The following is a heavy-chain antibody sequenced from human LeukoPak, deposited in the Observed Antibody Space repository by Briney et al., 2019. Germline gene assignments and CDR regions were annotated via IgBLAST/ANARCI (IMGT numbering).Heavy chain of an antibody. J-gene: IGHJ4*02. CDR3: AITGPTTGYFDY. V-gene: IGHV1-69*04. CDR1: GGTFSSYA. Sequence: GSSVKVSCTASGGTFSSYAISWVRQAPGQGLEWMGRIIPILGIANYAQKFQGRVAITADKSTSTACMELSSLRSEDTAVYYCAITGPTTGYFDYWGQGTLVTVSS. D-gene: IGHD4-17*01. CDR2: IIPILGIA.